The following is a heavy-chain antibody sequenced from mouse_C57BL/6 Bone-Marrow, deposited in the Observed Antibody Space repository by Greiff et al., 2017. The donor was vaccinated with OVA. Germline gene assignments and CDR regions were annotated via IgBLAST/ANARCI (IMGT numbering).Heavy chain of an antibody. D-gene: IGHD1-1*01. CDR2: IYPGTSDT. CDR1: GYTFPSYW. CDR3: TNYYGSSYPTFAY. J-gene: IGHJ3*01. V-gene: IGHV1-5*01. Sequence: EVQLQQSGTVLARPGASVKMSCKTSGYTFPSYWMHWVKQRPGQGLEWIGAIYPGTSDTSYNQKFKGKAKLTAVTSASTAYMELSSLTNEDSAVYYCTNYYGSSYPTFAYWGQGTLVTVSA.